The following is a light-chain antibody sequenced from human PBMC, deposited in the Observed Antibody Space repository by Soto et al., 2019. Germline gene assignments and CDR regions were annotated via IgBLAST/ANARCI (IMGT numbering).Light chain of an antibody. V-gene: IGKV1-5*01. CDR2: DAS. Sequence: DIQVTQSPSSLSASVGDRVTITCRASQSISSWLAWYQQTPGKAPKLLIFDASSLETGVPSRFSGSGSGTEFTLTITSLQPDDFATYYCQQYSSYPSTFGQGTKVE. CDR1: QSISSW. CDR3: QQYSSYPST. J-gene: IGKJ1*01.